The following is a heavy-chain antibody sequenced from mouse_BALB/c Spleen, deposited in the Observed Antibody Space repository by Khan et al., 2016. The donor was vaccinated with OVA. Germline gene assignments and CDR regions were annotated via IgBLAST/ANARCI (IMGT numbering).Heavy chain of an antibody. Sequence: EVELVESGGDLVKPGGSLRLSCAASGFTFSAYGMSWVRQTPDKRLEWVATLNSDGYYTYYPDTVKGRFTISRNNAENTLYLQMSSLKSEDTAIYYCASHLTGSFAYWGQGTLVTVSA. CDR1: GFTFSAYG. D-gene: IGHD4-1*01. V-gene: IGHV5-6*01. CDR3: ASHLTGSFAY. J-gene: IGHJ3*01. CDR2: LNSDGYYT.